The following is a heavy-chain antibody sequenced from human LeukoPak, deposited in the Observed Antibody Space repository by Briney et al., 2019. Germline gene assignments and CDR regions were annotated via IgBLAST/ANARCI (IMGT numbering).Heavy chain of an antibody. CDR3: VKGRDYYFDY. J-gene: IGHJ4*02. CDR1: GFTFSNYG. CDR2: IRYDGSEE. Sequence: GGSLRLSCGASGFTFSNYGMHWVRQAPGKGLEWVAFIRYDGSEEYYVDSVKGRFTISRDNSKNTLSLQMNSLGAEDTAVYYCVKGRDYYFDYWGQGTLVTVSS. V-gene: IGHV3-30*02. D-gene: IGHD3-10*01.